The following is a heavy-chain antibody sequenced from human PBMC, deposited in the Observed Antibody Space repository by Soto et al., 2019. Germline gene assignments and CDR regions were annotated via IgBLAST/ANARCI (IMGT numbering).Heavy chain of an antibody. J-gene: IGHJ4*02. D-gene: IGHD3-22*01. CDR2: VYTSDYT. CDR3: AIMSSGYSDIDY. Sequence: SETLSLTCSVSGASIRSYYWHWIRQPPGKGLEWIGYVYTSDYTRYSSSLKSRVTISVDKSKNQFSLKLSSVTAADLAVYYCAIMSSGYSDIDYWGQGTLVTVSS. CDR1: GASIRSYY. V-gene: IGHV4-4*08.